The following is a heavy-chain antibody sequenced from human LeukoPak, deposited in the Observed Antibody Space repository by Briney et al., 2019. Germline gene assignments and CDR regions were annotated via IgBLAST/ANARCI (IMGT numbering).Heavy chain of an antibody. J-gene: IGHJ4*02. D-gene: IGHD5-18*01. CDR3: ARESSGYSYGYFDY. CDR1: GFTFSSYA. V-gene: IGHV3-30*04. CDR2: ISYDGGNK. Sequence: PGGSLRLSCAASGFTFSSYAMHWVRQAPGKGLEWVAVISYDGGNKYYADSVKGRFTISRDNSKNTLYLQMNSLRAEDTAVYYCARESSGYSYGYFDYWGQGTLVTVSS.